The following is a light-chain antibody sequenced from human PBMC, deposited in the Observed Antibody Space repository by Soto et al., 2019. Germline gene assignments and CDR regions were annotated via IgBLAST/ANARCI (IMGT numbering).Light chain of an antibody. V-gene: IGKV1-5*03. J-gene: IGKJ4*01. CDR2: KAP. CDR1: QSISSW. Sequence: DIQMTQSPSTLSASVGDRVTITCRASQSISSWLAWYQQKPGKAPKLLIYKAPSLESGVPSRFSGSGSGTEFTLTISSLQPDDVATYYCQQYNSYPTFGGGTKVEIK. CDR3: QQYNSYPT.